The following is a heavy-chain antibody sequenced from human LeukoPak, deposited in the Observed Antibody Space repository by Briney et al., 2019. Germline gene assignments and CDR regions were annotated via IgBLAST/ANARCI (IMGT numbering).Heavy chain of an antibody. CDR2: INHSGST. CDR3: ARVYSAYDFLGEDY. Sequence: PSETLSLTCTVSGYSISSGYSWSWIRQPPGKGLEWIGEINHSGSTNYNPSLKSRVTISVDTSKNQFSLKLSSVTAADTAVYYCARVYSAYDFLGEDYWGQGTLVTVSS. D-gene: IGHD5-12*01. V-gene: IGHV4-38-2*02. J-gene: IGHJ4*02. CDR1: GYSISSGYS.